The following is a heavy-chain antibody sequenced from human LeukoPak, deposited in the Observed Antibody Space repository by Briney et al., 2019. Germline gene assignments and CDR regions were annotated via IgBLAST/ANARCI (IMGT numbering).Heavy chain of an antibody. V-gene: IGHV3-23*01. Sequence: PGGSLRLSCAASGFTFSSYAMSWVRQAPGKGLEWVSAISGSGGSTYYADSVKGRFTISRDNSKNTLYLQMNSLRAEDTAVYYCARELRACSSTSCYANYYYYMDVWGKGTTVTISS. CDR2: ISGSGGST. D-gene: IGHD2-2*01. CDR3: ARELRACSSTSCYANYYYYMDV. J-gene: IGHJ6*03. CDR1: GFTFSSYA.